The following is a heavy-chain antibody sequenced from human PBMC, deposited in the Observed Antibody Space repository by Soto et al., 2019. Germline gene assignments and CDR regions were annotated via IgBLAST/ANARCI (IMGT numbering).Heavy chain of an antibody. CDR2: IIPIFGTA. D-gene: IGHD3-9*01. V-gene: IGHV1-69*13. Sequence: GASVKVSCKASGCTFSSYAISWVRQAPGQGLEWMGGIIPIFGTANYAQKFQGRVTITADESTSTAYMELSSLRSEDTAVYYCASFDSTPHYYYYGMDVWGQGTTVTVSS. CDR3: ASFDSTPHYYYYGMDV. CDR1: GCTFSSYA. J-gene: IGHJ6*02.